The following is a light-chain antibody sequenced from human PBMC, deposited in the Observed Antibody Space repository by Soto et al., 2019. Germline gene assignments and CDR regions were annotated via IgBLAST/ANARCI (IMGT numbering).Light chain of an antibody. CDR3: QQPWT. CDR1: QSISSW. CDR2: DAS. Sequence: DIQMTQSPSTLSASVGDRVTITCRASQSISSWLAWYQQKPGKAPKLLIYDASSLESGVPSRFSGSGSGTKFTLTISSLQPDDFATYYCQQPWTFGQGTKVDIK. J-gene: IGKJ1*01. V-gene: IGKV1-5*01.